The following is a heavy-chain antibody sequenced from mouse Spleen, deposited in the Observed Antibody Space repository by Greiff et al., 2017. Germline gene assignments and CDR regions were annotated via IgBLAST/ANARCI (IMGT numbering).Heavy chain of an antibody. CDR2: IWSDGST. Sequence: VMLVESGPGLVAPSQSLSITCTISGFSLTSYGVHWVRQPPGKGLEWLVVIWSDGSTTYNSALKSRLSISKDNSKSQVFLKMNSLQTDDTAMYYCARGEYGNYDMDYWGQGTSVTVSS. V-gene: IGHV2-6-1*01. CDR3: ARGEYGNYDMDY. D-gene: IGHD2-10*02. CDR1: GFSLTSYG. J-gene: IGHJ4*01.